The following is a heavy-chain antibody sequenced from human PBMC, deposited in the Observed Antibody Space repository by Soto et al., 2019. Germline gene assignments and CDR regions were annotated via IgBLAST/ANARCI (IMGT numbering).Heavy chain of an antibody. CDR3: AREDSSGWYWGDY. Sequence: ASVKVSCKASGYTFTSSYIHWVRQAPGQGLEWMAIINPMGGSTNYAQKFQGRVTVTMDTSASTAYMELSSLRSEDTAVYYCAREDSSGWYWGDYWGQGTLVTVSS. CDR1: GYTFTSSY. J-gene: IGHJ4*02. V-gene: IGHV1-46*01. D-gene: IGHD6-19*01. CDR2: INPMGGST.